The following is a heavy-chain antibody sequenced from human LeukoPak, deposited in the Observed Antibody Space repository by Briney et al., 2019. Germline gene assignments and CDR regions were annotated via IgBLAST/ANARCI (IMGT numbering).Heavy chain of an antibody. CDR3: AHWDGSGTPGY. CDR2: IYWNDDK. V-gene: IGHV2-5*01. J-gene: IGHJ4*02. D-gene: IGHD3-10*01. CDR1: GFSLSTSGVG. Sequence: SGPTLVKPTQTLTLTCTFSGFSLSTSGVGVGWIRQPPGKALEWLALIYWNDDKRYSPSLKSRLTITKDTSKNQVVLTMTNMGPVDTATYYCAHWDGSGTPGYWGQGTLVTVSS.